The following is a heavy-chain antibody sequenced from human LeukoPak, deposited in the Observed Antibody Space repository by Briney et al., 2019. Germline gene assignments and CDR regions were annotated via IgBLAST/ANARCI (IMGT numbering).Heavy chain of an antibody. D-gene: IGHD5-24*01. Sequence: GGSLRLSCAASAFTFSSYDMHWVRQATGKGLEWVSAIGTAGDTYYPGSVKGRFTISRENAKNSLYLQMNSLRAGDTAVYYCARGGSQMEVDYWGQGTLVTVSS. V-gene: IGHV3-13*01. CDR2: IGTAGDT. CDR1: AFTFSSYD. CDR3: ARGGSQMEVDY. J-gene: IGHJ4*02.